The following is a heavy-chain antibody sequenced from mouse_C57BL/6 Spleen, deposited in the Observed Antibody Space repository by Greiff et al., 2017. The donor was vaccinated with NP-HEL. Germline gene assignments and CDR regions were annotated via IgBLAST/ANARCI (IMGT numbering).Heavy chain of an antibody. Sequence: VQLQQSGAELMKPGASVKLSCKATGYTFTGYWIEWVKQRPGHGLEWIGEILPGSGSTNYNAKFKGKATFTADTSSNTAYMQLSGVATEDSAIYYCARGLLHYMDYWGQGTSVTVSS. D-gene: IGHD2-3*01. V-gene: IGHV1-9*01. CDR2: ILPGSGST. CDR3: ARGLLHYMDY. CDR1: GYTFTGYW. J-gene: IGHJ4*01.